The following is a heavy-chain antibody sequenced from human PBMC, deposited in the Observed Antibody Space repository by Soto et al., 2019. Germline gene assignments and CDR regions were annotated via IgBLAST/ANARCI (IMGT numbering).Heavy chain of an antibody. D-gene: IGHD5-18*01. V-gene: IGHV4-39*01. CDR3: ASTLPVRGYSYGYEKNWFDS. CDR1: RGCINSSSYY. J-gene: IGHJ5*01. CDR2: IYYSGST. Sequence: PSETRSLTCTVSRGCINSSSYYWGWIRQPPVKGLDWMGSIYYSGSTYDNTSRKRQFTISVRTSNNQCSLKLSSVTAADTAVYYCASTLPVRGYSYGYEKNWFDSWGQGTPGTVSS.